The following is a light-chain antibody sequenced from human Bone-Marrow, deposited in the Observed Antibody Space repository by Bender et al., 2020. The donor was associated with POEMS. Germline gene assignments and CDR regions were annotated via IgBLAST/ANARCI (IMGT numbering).Light chain of an antibody. V-gene: IGLV3-21*02. CDR3: QAWDSGTVA. Sequence: FVLSQSPSMSVAPGQTATLLCGGKNIGRKSVHWYQQKPGLAPTLVAFEDSVRPSGFPGPFPGANSGNKATLTITSVEAGGEADDGCQAWDSGTVAIGGGTKLSVL. J-gene: IGLJ2*01. CDR1: NIGRKS. CDR2: EDS.